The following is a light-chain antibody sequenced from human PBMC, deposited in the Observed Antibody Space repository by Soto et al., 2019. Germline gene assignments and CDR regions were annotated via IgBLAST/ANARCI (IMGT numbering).Light chain of an antibody. J-gene: IGKJ1*01. Sequence: DIQMTQSPSSLSASVGDRVTITCRASQSIDTYLNWYQQRPGKAPKVLIYATYNLHSGVPSRFSGSGSGTDFILTISSLQPEDFATYYCQQTYSTPRTFGQGTKVEI. V-gene: IGKV1-39*01. CDR2: ATY. CDR1: QSIDTY. CDR3: QQTYSTPRT.